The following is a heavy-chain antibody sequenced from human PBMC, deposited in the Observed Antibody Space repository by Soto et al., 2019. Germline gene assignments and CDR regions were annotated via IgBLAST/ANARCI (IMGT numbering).Heavy chain of an antibody. CDR1: GGSFSGYY. CDR2: INHSGST. Sequence: PSETLSLTCAVYGGSFSGYYWSWIRQPPGKGLEWIGEINHSGSTNYNPSLKSRVTISVDTSKNQFSLKLSSVTAADTAVYYCARVILRYFDWLPIEYLFYYWGQGTLVTVSS. V-gene: IGHV4-34*01. CDR3: ARVILRYFDWLPIEYLFYY. J-gene: IGHJ4*02. D-gene: IGHD3-9*01.